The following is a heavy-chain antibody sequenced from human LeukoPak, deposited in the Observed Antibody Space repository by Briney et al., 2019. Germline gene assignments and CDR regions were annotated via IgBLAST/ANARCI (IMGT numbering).Heavy chain of an antibody. J-gene: IGHJ4*02. V-gene: IGHV3-23*01. CDR3: AKDDPHQGVILNSFDY. CDR2: ISGSGGDT. CDR1: GFTFSSYA. Sequence: GGSLRLSCAASGFTFSSYAMSWVRQAPGEGLEWVSGISGSGGDTYYADSVRGRFTISRDNSKNKLYLKMNGLRAEDTAVYYCAKDDPHQGVILNSFDYWGQGTLVTVSS. D-gene: IGHD3-10*01.